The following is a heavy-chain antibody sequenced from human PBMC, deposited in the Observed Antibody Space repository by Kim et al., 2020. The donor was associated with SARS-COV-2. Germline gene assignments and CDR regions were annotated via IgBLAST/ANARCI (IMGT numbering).Heavy chain of an antibody. V-gene: IGHV3-23*01. Sequence: GGSLRLSCAASGFTFSSYAMSWVRQAPGKGLEWVSAISGSGGSTYYADSVKGRFTISRDNSKNTLYLQMNSLRAEDTAVYYCAKDWFSVGRIAAAPFLDYWGQGTLVTVSS. CDR3: AKDWFSVGRIAAAPFLDY. J-gene: IGHJ4*02. D-gene: IGHD6-13*01. CDR1: GFTFSSYA. CDR2: ISGSGGST.